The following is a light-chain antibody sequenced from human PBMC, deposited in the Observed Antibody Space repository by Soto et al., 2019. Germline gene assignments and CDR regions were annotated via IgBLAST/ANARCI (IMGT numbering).Light chain of an antibody. CDR1: SSDVGSYSR. CDR2: EVS. CDR3: SSYTSSITYV. Sequence: QSALTQPPSVSGSPGQSVTISCTRTSSDVGSYSRVSWYQQPPGTAPKLMIYEVSNRPSGVPDRFSGSKSGNTASLTISGLQAEDEADYYCSSYTSSITYVFGTGTKVTVL. J-gene: IGLJ1*01. V-gene: IGLV2-18*02.